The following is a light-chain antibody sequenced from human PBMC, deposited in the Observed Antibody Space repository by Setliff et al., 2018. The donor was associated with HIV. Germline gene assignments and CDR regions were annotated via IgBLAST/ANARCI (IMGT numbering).Light chain of an antibody. CDR1: NSDIGTYDL. Sequence: QSALTQPASVSGSPGQAITISCTGNNSDIGTYDLASWYQQHPGRAPKLTIFEVKRRPSGVSNRFSGSKSGNTASLTISGLQAEDEATYFCSSYTGSDTFDVFGTGTKVTVL. CDR2: EVK. CDR3: SSYTGSDTFDV. V-gene: IGLV2-23*02. J-gene: IGLJ1*01.